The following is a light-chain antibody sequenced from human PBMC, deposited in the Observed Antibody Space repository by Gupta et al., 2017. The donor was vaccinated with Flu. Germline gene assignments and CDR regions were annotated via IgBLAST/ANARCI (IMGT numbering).Light chain of an antibody. CDR1: SSNIEGNY. CDR3: ATWDGSLSGPWV. J-gene: IGLJ3*02. Sequence: QPLLTQPPSASATPGQGVTIPCPGSSSNIEGNYVYWYQQLPGAAPKLLIYKDNPRPSGVPDRFSGSKSGTSASLAISGLRSEDEADYYCATWDGSLSGPWVFGGGTKLTVL. CDR2: KDN. V-gene: IGLV1-47*01.